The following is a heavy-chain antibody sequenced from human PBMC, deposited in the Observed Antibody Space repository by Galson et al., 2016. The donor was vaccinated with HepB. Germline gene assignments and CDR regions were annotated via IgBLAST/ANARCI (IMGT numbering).Heavy chain of an antibody. Sequence: SLRLSCAASDYTFSGRWMHWVRQVPGKGLVWVSYINADGTSTTYADSVKGRFTISRDNAKNTAHLQMNSLRAEDTAIYYCTRDDSYGLDVWGQGTTVTVSS. J-gene: IGHJ6*02. CDR2: INADGTST. D-gene: IGHD2-21*02. CDR3: TRDDSYGLDV. CDR1: DYTFSGRW. V-gene: IGHV3-74*01.